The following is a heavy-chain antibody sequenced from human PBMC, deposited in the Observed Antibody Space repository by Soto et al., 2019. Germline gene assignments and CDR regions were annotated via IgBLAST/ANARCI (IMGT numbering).Heavy chain of an antibody. CDR1: GGSISSGGYS. D-gene: IGHD2-15*01. J-gene: IGHJ4*02. CDR2: IYYSGSP. Sequence: LTCAVSGGSISSGGYSWSWIRQPPGKGLEWIGTIYYSGSPYYSPSLKSRVTISVDSSKNQFSLKLSSVTAADTAVYYCARGGPVSVSPAWQLLGYFDYWGQGTLVTVSS. CDR3: ARGGPVSVSPAWQLLGYFDY. V-gene: IGHV4-30-2*03.